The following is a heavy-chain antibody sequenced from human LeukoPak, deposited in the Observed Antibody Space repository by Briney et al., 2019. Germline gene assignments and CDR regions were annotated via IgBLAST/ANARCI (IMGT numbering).Heavy chain of an antibody. J-gene: IGHJ4*02. Sequence: SGGSLRLSCAASGFTFSSYAMSWVRQAPGKGLEWVLAISGSGGSTYYADSVKGRFTISRDNSKNTLYLQMNSLRAEDTAVYYCAKDPPDDNWNDERVDYWGQGTLVTVSS. V-gene: IGHV3-23*01. CDR2: ISGSGGST. D-gene: IGHD1-1*01. CDR3: AKDPPDDNWNDERVDY. CDR1: GFTFSSYA.